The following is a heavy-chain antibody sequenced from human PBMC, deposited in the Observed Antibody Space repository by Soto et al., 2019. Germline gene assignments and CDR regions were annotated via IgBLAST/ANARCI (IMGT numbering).Heavy chain of an antibody. V-gene: IGHV4-39*07. D-gene: IGHD6-19*01. CDR1: GGSISSSSYY. Sequence: LPETLSLTCTVSGGSISSSSYYWGWIRQPPGKGLEWIGSIYYSGSTYYNPSLKSRVTISVDTSKNQFSLKLSSVTAADTAVYYCAKAAGSLDYWGQGTLVTVSS. CDR2: IYYSGST. J-gene: IGHJ4*02. CDR3: AKAAGSLDY.